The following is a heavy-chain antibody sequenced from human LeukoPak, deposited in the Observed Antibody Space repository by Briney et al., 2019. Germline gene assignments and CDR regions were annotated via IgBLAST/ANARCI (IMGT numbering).Heavy chain of an antibody. CDR2: INPNSGGT. Sequence: ASVKVSCKASGYTFTGYYMHCVRQAPGQGLEWMGWINPNSGGTNYAQKFQGRVTMTRDTSISTAYMELSRLRSDDTAVYYCAKDYDSSGYYYAVGYWGQGTLVTVSS. CDR1: GYTFTGYY. V-gene: IGHV1-2*02. D-gene: IGHD3-22*01. J-gene: IGHJ4*02. CDR3: AKDYDSSGYYYAVGY.